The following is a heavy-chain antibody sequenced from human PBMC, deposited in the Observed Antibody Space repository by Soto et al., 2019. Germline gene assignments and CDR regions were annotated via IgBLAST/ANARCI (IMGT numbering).Heavy chain of an antibody. V-gene: IGHV5-51*01. CDR3: VRRRGRGSQYYYYYMDV. J-gene: IGHJ6*03. D-gene: IGHD5-12*01. CDR2: IYPGDSDT. Sequence: GESLKISCKGSGYSFTSYWIGWVRQMPGKGLEWMGIIYPGDSDTRYSPSFQGQVTISADKSISTAYLQWSSLKASDTAMYYCVRRRGRGSQYYYYYMDVWGKGTTVTVSS. CDR1: GYSFTSYW.